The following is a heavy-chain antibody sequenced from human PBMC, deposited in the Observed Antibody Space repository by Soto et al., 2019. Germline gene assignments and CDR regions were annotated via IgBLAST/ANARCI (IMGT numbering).Heavy chain of an antibody. CDR2: IYPGDSDT. Sequence: CKGSGYSFTSYWIGWVRQVPGKGLEWMGSIYPGDSDTRYSPSFQGQVTISADKSISTAYLQWSSLKASDTAMYYCARSGDLVDYYYGMDVWGQATTVTIS. J-gene: IGHJ6*02. D-gene: IGHD2-21*02. CDR3: ARSGDLVDYYYGMDV. CDR1: GYSFTSYW. V-gene: IGHV5-51*01.